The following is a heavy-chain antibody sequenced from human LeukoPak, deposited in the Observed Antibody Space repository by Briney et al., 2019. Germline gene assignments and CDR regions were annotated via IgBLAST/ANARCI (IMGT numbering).Heavy chain of an antibody. D-gene: IGHD6-13*01. CDR1: GFTFSSYG. V-gene: IGHV3-30*19. CDR2: ISYDGSKK. Sequence: GGSLRLSCAASGFTFSSYGMHWVRQAPGKGLEWVAVISYDGSKKFYADSVKGRFTISRDISKSTLYLHMNSLRAEDTALYYCARGGGNSSSWGYFDYWGQGTLVTVSS. J-gene: IGHJ4*02. CDR3: ARGGGNSSSWGYFDY.